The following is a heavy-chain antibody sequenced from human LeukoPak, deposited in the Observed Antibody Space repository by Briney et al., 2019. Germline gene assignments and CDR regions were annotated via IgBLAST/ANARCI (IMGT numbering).Heavy chain of an antibody. CDR1: GFTFSSFG. CDR2: IRYDGSEK. D-gene: IGHD2-15*01. J-gene: IGHJ6*03. V-gene: IGHV3-30*02. Sequence: PGGSLTLSCAASGFTFSSFGTHWVRQAPGKGLEWVAFIRYDGSEKYYANSVEGRCTISRDHSKNAVYLQMNSLRAEDTAVYYCAKDPWDCSGRSCPMYYYYLNVWGKGTTVTVSS. CDR3: AKDPWDCSGRSCPMYYYYLNV.